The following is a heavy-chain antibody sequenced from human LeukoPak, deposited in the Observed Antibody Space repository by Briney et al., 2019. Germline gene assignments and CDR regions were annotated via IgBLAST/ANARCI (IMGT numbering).Heavy chain of an antibody. V-gene: IGHV3-74*01. CDR1: GFTFSTYW. CDR3: ARDEPTVTTGPPVGS. D-gene: IGHD4-17*01. J-gene: IGHJ4*02. Sequence: GGSLRLSCAGSGFTFSTYWLHWVRQAPGKGLVWVSCINGDGSTSNYADSVKGRFTISRDNAKNTLYLQMHSLRAEDTAVYYCARDEPTVTTGPPVGSWGQGTLVTVSS. CDR2: INGDGSTS.